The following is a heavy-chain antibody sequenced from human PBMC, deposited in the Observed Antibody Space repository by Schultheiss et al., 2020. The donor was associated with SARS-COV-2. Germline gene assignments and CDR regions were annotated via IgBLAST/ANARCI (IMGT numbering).Heavy chain of an antibody. CDR3: AHRRPNQGTGWFDP. V-gene: IGHV2-5*02. Sequence: SGPTLVKPTQALTLTCTFSGFSLSTSGVGVGWIRQPPGKALEWLALIYWDDDKRYSPSLKSRLTITKDTSKNQVVLTMTNMDPVDTATYYCAHRRPNQGTGWFDPWGQGTLVTVSS. D-gene: IGHD3/OR15-3a*01. CDR1: GFSLSTSGVG. J-gene: IGHJ5*02. CDR2: IYWDDDK.